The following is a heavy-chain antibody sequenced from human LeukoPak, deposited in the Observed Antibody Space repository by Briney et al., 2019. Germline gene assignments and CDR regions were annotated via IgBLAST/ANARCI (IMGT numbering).Heavy chain of an antibody. CDR3: ARIIWASLYESEYDAFDI. Sequence: SGTLSLTCTVSGGSISSSTFYWAWIRQPPGKGLEWIGRIYTSGSTNYNPSLKSRVTISVDTSKNQFSLKLSSVTAADTAVYYCARIIWASLYESEYDAFDIWGQGTMVTVSS. J-gene: IGHJ3*02. CDR2: IYTSGST. CDR1: GGSISSSTFY. D-gene: IGHD3-16*02. V-gene: IGHV4-61*02.